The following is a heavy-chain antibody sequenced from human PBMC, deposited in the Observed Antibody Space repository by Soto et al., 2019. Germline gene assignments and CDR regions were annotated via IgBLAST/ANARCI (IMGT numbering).Heavy chain of an antibody. CDR1: GFTFSSYG. J-gene: IGHJ4*02. CDR2: ISYDGSNK. V-gene: IGHV3-30*18. CDR3: AKDRSDLTGYYSPFDF. Sequence: PGGSLRLSCAASGFTFSSYGMHWVRQAPGKGLEWVAVISYDGSNKYYADSVKGRFTISRDNSKNTLYLQMNSLRAEDTAVYYCAKDRSDLTGYYSPFDFWGQETLVTVSS. D-gene: IGHD3-9*01.